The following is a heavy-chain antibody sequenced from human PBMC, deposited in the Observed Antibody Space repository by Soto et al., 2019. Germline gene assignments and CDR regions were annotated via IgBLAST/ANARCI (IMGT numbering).Heavy chain of an antibody. V-gene: IGHV3-48*03. D-gene: IGHD2-2*01. CDR2: ISTSGSTV. Sequence: PGGSLRLSCAASRFTFSTYEMNWVRQAPGKGLEWVSYISTSGSTVYYADSVKGRFTISRDNTRNSLYLQMNSLRDEDTALYYCVRYCSTTLCNGVATRTFYYWGQGTLVTVSS. CDR3: VRYCSTTLCNGVATRTFYY. CDR1: RFTFSTYE. J-gene: IGHJ4*02.